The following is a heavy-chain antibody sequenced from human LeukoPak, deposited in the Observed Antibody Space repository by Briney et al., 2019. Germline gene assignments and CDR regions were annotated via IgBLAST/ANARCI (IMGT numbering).Heavy chain of an antibody. CDR3: AKDDVGSSWPDY. Sequence: PGGSLRLSCAASGFTFSSYAMSWVRQAPGKGLEWVLAISGSGGSTYYADSVKGRFTISRDNSKNTLYLQMNSLRAEDTAVYYCAKDDVGSSWPDYWGQGTLVTVSS. CDR1: GFTFSSYA. D-gene: IGHD6-13*01. V-gene: IGHV3-23*01. J-gene: IGHJ4*02. CDR2: ISGSGGST.